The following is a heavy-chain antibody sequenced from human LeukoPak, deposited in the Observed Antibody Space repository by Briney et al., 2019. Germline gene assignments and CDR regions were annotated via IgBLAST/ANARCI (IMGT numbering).Heavy chain of an antibody. D-gene: IGHD6-6*01. V-gene: IGHV4-34*01. J-gene: IGHJ4*02. CDR2: INHSGST. CDR3: ARAIAARPRGGFDY. Sequence: PSETLSLTCAVYGGSFSGYYWSWIRQPPGKGLEWIGEINHSGSTNYNPSLKSRVTISVDTSKNQFSLKLSSVTAADTAVYYCARAIAARPRGGFDYWGQGTLVTVSS. CDR1: GGSFSGYY.